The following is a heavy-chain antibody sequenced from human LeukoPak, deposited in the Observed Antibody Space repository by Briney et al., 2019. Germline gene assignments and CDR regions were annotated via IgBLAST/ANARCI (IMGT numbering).Heavy chain of an antibody. D-gene: IGHD5-18*01. CDR3: ARGFYVVDTAMVSGWFDP. J-gene: IGHJ5*02. CDR2: ISGSGTI. CDR1: GGSINSY. V-gene: IGHV4-4*07. Sequence: SETLSLTCTVSGGSINSYWSWIRQPAGKGLEWIGRISGSGTITYNPALQSRLSISIDTSKNQFSLKLMSVTAADTAVYYCARGFYVVDTAMVSGWFDPWGQGTLVTVSS.